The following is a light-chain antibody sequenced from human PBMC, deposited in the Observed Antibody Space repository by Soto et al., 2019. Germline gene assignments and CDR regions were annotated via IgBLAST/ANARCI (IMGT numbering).Light chain of an antibody. CDR2: GAS. V-gene: IGKV3-20*01. CDR3: QQYGSSLLT. CDR1: QSVSRSY. J-gene: IGKJ4*01. Sequence: EIALTQSPGTLSLSPGERATLSCRASQSVSRSYLAWYQQKPGQAPRLLIYGASSRATGIPDRFSGSGSGTDFTLTISRLEPEDFAVYYCQQYGSSLLTFGGGTKVEIK.